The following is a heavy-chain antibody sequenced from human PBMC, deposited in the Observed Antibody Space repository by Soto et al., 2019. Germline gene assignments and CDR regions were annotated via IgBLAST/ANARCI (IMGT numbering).Heavy chain of an antibody. Sequence: TGGSLRLSCEASGFTFSRYWMHWVRQAPGKGLVWVSRINSDESSISYADFVKGRFTISRDNAKNTLYLQMNSLRAEDTAVYYCARDPRYSGYDHQEGFDCWGQGTLVTVSS. CDR2: INSDESSI. CDR3: ARDPRYSGYDHQEGFDC. CDR1: GFTFSRYW. J-gene: IGHJ4*02. V-gene: IGHV3-74*01. D-gene: IGHD5-12*01.